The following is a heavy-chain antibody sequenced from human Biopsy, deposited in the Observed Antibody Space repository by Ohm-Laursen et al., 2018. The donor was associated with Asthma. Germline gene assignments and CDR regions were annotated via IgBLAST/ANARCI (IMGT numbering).Heavy chain of an antibody. CDR3: ARGPELDV. CDR2: TNERGVT. Sequence: SDTLSLTCYMYPGSFSGFFWTWIRRSPGKGLEWIGETNERGVTNNNPSLKSRVIISIDTYWNRVSLKLTSVTAADTAVYYCARGPELDVWGQGTTVTVSS. J-gene: IGHJ6*02. CDR1: PGSFSGFF. V-gene: IGHV4-34*01.